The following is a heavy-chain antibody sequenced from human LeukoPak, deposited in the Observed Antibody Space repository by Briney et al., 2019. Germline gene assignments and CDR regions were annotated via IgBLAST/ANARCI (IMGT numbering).Heavy chain of an antibody. Sequence: SETLSLTCTVSGDSISSGGFHWSWIRQHPGKGLEWIGYIYYSGTTYYNPSLKSRVSLSVDTSQNQFSLQLSSVTAADTAVYYCQSRFLEWLLDYWGQGTLVTVSS. J-gene: IGHJ4*02. CDR2: IYYSGTT. V-gene: IGHV4-31*03. CDR1: GDSISSGGFH. D-gene: IGHD3-3*01. CDR3: QSRFLEWLLDY.